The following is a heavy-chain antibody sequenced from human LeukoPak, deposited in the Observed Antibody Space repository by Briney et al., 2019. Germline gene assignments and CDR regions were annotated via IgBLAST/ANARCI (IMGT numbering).Heavy chain of an antibody. J-gene: IGHJ4*02. CDR3: ARVGRSGWTVDY. Sequence: GGSLRLSCAASGFDFSTYSIDWVRQAPGKGLEWVSYISSSSSNIYHADSVKGRFTISRDDAKNSLHLQMNSLRAEDTAVYYCARVGRSGWTVDYWGQGTLVTVSS. CDR2: ISSSSSNI. D-gene: IGHD6-19*01. CDR1: GFDFSTYS. V-gene: IGHV3-48*04.